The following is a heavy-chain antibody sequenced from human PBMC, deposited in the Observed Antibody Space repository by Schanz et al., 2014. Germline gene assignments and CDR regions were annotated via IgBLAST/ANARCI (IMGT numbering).Heavy chain of an antibody. CDR2: INPNSGGT. CDR1: GYTLTDLS. D-gene: IGHD6-13*01. CDR3: ARDGHSSIWDSYYFYGLDV. J-gene: IGHJ6*02. Sequence: QVQLVQSGAEVKKPGASVKVSCKVSGYTLTDLSMHWVRQAPGKGLEWMGRINPNSGGTNYAENFQGRVTMTRDTSTSTVYMELSRLTSDDTALYYCARDGHSSIWDSYYFYGLDVWGQGTTVTVSS. V-gene: IGHV1-2*06.